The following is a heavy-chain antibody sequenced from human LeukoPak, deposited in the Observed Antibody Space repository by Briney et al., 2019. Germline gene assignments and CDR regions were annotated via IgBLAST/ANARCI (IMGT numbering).Heavy chain of an antibody. CDR2: ISYDGSTI. J-gene: IGHJ4*02. D-gene: IGHD1-26*01. CDR1: GFTFSSYG. V-gene: IGHV3-30*18. Sequence: GRSLRLSCAASGFTFSSYGIHWVRQAPGKGLEWAAVISYDGSTIYYADSVKGRFTVSRDNSKDTLYLQMNSLRADDTAVYYCAKGVGSTGSYFDYWGQGTLVTVSS. CDR3: AKGVGSTGSYFDY.